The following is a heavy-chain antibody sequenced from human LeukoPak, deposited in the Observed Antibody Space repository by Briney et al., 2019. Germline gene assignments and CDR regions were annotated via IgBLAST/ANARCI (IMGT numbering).Heavy chain of an antibody. D-gene: IGHD4-23*01. Sequence: GGSLRLSCAASGFSFSTDGMHWVRRAPGKGLEWVAYVRHDEKIKYYADAVKGRFSISRDNSKSTVYLQMNSLKSGDTAVYYCARGDDYGSNTRLPRFNWFDPWGNGTLVTVSS. CDR1: GFSFSTDG. V-gene: IGHV3-30*02. CDR3: ARGDDYGSNTRLPRFNWFDP. CDR2: VRHDEKIK. J-gene: IGHJ5*02.